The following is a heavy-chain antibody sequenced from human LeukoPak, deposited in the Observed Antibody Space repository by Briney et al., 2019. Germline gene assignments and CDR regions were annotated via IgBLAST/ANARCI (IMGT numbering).Heavy chain of an antibody. CDR2: IRYDGSDE. Sequence: GGSLRLSCAASGFTFSSYWMSWIRQAPGKGLEWVAFIRYDGSDERYADSVKGRFTMSRDNSKNTLYLQMNSLRAEDTALYYCARDQCSATGCYGSPGYWGQGTLVTVSS. CDR3: ARDQCSATGCYGSPGY. J-gene: IGHJ4*02. D-gene: IGHD2-15*01. CDR1: GFTFSSYW. V-gene: IGHV3-30*02.